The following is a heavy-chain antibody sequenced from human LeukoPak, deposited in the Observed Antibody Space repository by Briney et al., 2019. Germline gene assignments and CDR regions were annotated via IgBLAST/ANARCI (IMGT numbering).Heavy chain of an antibody. J-gene: IGHJ5*02. V-gene: IGHV1-69*04. CDR1: GGTFSSYA. D-gene: IGHD6-19*01. CDR3: ARVGRGLAVSPGISSPPFDP. Sequence: SVKVSCKASGGTFSSYAISWVRQAPGQGLEWMGRIIPILGIANYAQKFQGRVTITADKSTSTAYMELSSLRSEDTAVYYCARVGRGLAVSPGISSPPFDPWGQGTLVTVSS. CDR2: IIPILGIA.